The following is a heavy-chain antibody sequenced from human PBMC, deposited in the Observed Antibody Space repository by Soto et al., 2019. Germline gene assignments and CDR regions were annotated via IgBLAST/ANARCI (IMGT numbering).Heavy chain of an antibody. Sequence: SETLSLTCAVSSGSISSSNWWSWVRQPPGKGLEWIGEIYHSGSTNYNPSLKSRVTISVDTSKNQFSLKLSSVTAADTAVYYCAREGGLLLWFGELYGNWFDPWGQGTLVTVSS. D-gene: IGHD3-10*01. V-gene: IGHV4-4*02. J-gene: IGHJ5*02. CDR3: AREGGLLLWFGELYGNWFDP. CDR1: SGSISSSNW. CDR2: IYHSGST.